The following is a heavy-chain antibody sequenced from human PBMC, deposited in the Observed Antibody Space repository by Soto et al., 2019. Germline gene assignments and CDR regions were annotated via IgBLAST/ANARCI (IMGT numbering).Heavy chain of an antibody. Sequence: SVKFSCKASGGTFSSYAISWVRQAPGQGLEWMGGIIPIFGTANYAQKFQGIVTITADESTSTAYMEMSSLRSEDTAVYYCGRYRNYYDSSGYYAFFGSDWYFDLWGRGTLVTVSS. CDR2: IIPIFGTA. V-gene: IGHV1-69*13. J-gene: IGHJ2*01. CDR1: GGTFSSYA. CDR3: GRYRNYYDSSGYYAFFGSDWYFDL. D-gene: IGHD3-22*01.